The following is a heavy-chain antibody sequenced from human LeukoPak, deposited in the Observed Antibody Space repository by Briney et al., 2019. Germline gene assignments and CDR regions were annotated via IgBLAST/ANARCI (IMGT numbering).Heavy chain of an antibody. CDR2: IYYDDDK. CDR1: DFSLSTPGMG. Sequence: SGPTLVNPTQTVTLTCTFSDFSLSTPGMGVGWIRQPPGKALEWLAFIYYDDDKRYSPSLRGRLTITRDTSKNQVVLAMTNMDPVDTATYYCAHLVVTIDWRSYFDYWGQGALVTVSS. V-gene: IGHV2-5*02. J-gene: IGHJ4*02. CDR3: AHLVVTIDWRSYFDY. D-gene: IGHD3-9*01.